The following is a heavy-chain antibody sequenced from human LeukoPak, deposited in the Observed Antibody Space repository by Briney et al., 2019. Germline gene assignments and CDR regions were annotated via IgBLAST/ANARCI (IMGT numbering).Heavy chain of an antibody. J-gene: IGHJ4*02. V-gene: IGHV4-61*02. CDR1: GGSISSGSYY. CDR3: ARQVVAAATTFDY. D-gene: IGHD2-15*01. Sequence: SGTLSLTCTVSGGSISSGSYYWTWIRQPAEKGLEWIGRIYSSGSTNYNPSLKSRVTISVDTSKNQFSLKVSSVTAADTAVYYCARQVVAAATTFDYWGQGTLVTVSS. CDR2: IYSSGST.